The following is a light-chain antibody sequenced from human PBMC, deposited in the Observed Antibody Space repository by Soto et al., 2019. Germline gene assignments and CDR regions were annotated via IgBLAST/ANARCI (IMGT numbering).Light chain of an antibody. CDR3: QQYDNWPPT. CDR2: GAS. J-gene: IGKJ5*01. V-gene: IGKV3-15*01. CDR1: QSLRSD. Sequence: ETVLTQSPPTMSVSPGERATLSCRTSQSLRSDLARYQQKPGQAPRLLIYGASTRATDVPARFSGSGSGTEFTLTIGSLQSEDAAVYYCQQYDNWPPTLGQGTRLEIK.